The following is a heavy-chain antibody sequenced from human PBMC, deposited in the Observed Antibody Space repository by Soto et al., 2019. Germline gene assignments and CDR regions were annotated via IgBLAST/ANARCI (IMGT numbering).Heavy chain of an antibody. CDR1: GYTLTDLS. CDR2: FDPEDGET. V-gene: IGHV1-24*01. CDR3: ATDWGGNRPFDY. J-gene: IGHJ4*02. Sequence: ASVTGSCKVSGYTLTDLSMHWVRQAPGKGLEWMGGFDPEDGETIYAQKFQGRVTMTEDTSTDTAYMELSSLRSEDTAVYYCATDWGGNRPFDYWGQGTLVTVSS. D-gene: IGHD2-15*01.